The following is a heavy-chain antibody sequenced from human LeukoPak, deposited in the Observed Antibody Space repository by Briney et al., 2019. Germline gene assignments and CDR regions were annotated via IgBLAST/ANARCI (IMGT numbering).Heavy chain of an antibody. D-gene: IGHD3-10*01. CDR3: ARSRQASGLFNS. J-gene: IGHJ5*01. CDR2: IYDRGPA. Sequence: ASETLSLTCTVSGYAITSGGFSWNWIRQPPGKGLEWIGCIYDRGPAYYNPSLKSRFTISVDRPKNQFFLNVTSLTAADTAVYYCARSRQASGLFNSWGQGTLVVVSS. CDR1: GYAITSGGFS. V-gene: IGHV4-30-2*01.